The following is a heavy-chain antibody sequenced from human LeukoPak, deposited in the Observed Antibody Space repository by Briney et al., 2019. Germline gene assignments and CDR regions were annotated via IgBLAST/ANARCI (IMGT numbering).Heavy chain of an antibody. CDR3: ARYASGWSVETSGHYMDV. D-gene: IGHD6-19*01. CDR1: GFSFSSYT. J-gene: IGHJ6*03. CDR2: LSSTSTYI. Sequence: GGSLRLSCAASGFSFSSYTMSWVRQAPGRGLEWVSCLSSTSTYIYYADSVKGRFTISRDNAKNSLYLQMNSLRAEDTAVYYCARYASGWSVETSGHYMDVWGKGTTVTVSS. V-gene: IGHV3-21*01.